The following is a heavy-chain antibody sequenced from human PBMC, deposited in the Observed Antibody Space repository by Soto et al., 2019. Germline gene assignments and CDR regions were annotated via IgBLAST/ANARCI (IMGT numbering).Heavy chain of an antibody. CDR2: IYPSDSDT. D-gene: IGHD3-3*01. CDR3: ARGGVSTRTFDY. V-gene: IGHV5-51*01. Sequence: GESLKISFKGSGYNFAGYLIAWVRQMPGKGLELMGIIYPSDSDTRYRPSFQGQVTISADKSISSAYLQWSSLRASDTAMYYCARGGVSTRTFDYWGQGTPVTVSS. CDR1: GYNFAGYL. J-gene: IGHJ4*02.